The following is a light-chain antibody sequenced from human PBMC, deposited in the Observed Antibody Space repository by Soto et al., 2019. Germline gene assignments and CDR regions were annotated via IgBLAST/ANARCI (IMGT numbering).Light chain of an antibody. Sequence: DIQMTQSPSSLSASVGDRVTITCQASQDISNYLNWYQQKPGKAPKLLIYDASNLETGVPSRFSGSGSGTDFTLTISRLQPEDIATYYCQQYDNLLITFGQGTRLEIK. J-gene: IGKJ5*01. CDR3: QQYDNLLIT. V-gene: IGKV1-33*01. CDR1: QDISNY. CDR2: DAS.